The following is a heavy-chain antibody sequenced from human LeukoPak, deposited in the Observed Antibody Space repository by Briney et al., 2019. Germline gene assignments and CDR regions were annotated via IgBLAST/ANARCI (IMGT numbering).Heavy chain of an antibody. CDR1: GGSISSSSYY. D-gene: IGHD6-13*01. J-gene: IGHJ6*03. V-gene: IGHV4-39*07. CDR3: ASFPPPSSWYYYYYMDV. CDR2: IYYSGST. Sequence: SETLSLTCTVSGGSISSSSYYWGWIRQPPGKGLEWIGSIYYSGSTYYNPSLKSRVTISVDTSKNQFSLKLSSVTAADTAVYYCASFPPPSSWYYYYYMDVWGKGTTVTVSS.